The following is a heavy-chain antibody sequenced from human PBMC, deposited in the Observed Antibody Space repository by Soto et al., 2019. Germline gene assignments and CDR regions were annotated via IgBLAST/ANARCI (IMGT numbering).Heavy chain of an antibody. V-gene: IGHV1-2*04. CDR1: GYTFTGYY. Sequence: QVQLVQSGAEVTKPGASVKVSCKASGYTFTGYYMHWVRQAPGQGLEWMGWINPNSGGTNYAQKFQGWVTMTRDTSISTAYMELSRLRSDDTAVYYCARGKTTVTTNYWYFDLWGRGTLVTVSS. D-gene: IGHD4-17*01. CDR2: INPNSGGT. J-gene: IGHJ2*01. CDR3: ARGKTTVTTNYWYFDL.